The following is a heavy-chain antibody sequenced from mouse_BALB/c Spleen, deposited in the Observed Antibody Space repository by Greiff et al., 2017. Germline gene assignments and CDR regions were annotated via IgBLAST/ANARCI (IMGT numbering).Heavy chain of an antibody. V-gene: IGHV2-3*01. CDR1: GFSLTSYG. CDR2: IWGDGST. Sequence: VHLVESGPGLVAPSQSLSITCTVSGFSLTSYGVSWVRQPPGKGLEWLGVIWGDGSTNYHSALISRLSISKDNSKSQVFLKLNSLQTDDTATYYCAKKKRTWYGNYLYAMDYWGQGTSVTVSS. D-gene: IGHD2-10*02. CDR3: AKKKRTWYGNYLYAMDY. J-gene: IGHJ4*01.